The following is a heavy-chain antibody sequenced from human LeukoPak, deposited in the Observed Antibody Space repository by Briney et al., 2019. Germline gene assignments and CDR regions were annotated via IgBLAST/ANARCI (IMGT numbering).Heavy chain of an antibody. V-gene: IGHV3-7*01. CDR2: IKQDESEK. CDR3: ARGKAFDI. CDR1: GFTFSNYW. J-gene: IGHJ3*02. Sequence: WGSLRLSCVASGFTFSNYWMSWVRQVPGKGLEWVANIKQDESEKYYVDSVKGRFTISRDNAKNSLYLPLNSLRAEDTAVYYCARGKAFDIWGQRTMVTVSS.